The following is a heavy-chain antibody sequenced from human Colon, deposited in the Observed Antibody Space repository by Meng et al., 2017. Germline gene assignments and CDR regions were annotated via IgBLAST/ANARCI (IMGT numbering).Heavy chain of an antibody. J-gene: IGHJ5*02. CDR3: ARVGPGELPNFFNP. Sequence: QGQVQGSGPGWVEPSGTLSLTCAFSGGSISSGDWWSWVRQPPGKGLEWIAEIDHTGNTNYNPSLKSRVTISVDKSKNQFSLKLSFMTAADTAVYYCARVGPGELPNFFNPWGQGTLVTVSS. CDR1: GGSISSGDW. D-gene: IGHD1-7*01. V-gene: IGHV4-4*02. CDR2: IDHTGNT.